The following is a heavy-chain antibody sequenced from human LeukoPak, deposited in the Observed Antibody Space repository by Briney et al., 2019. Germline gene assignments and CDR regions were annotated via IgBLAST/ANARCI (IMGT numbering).Heavy chain of an antibody. D-gene: IGHD5-24*01. V-gene: IGHV3-23*01. Sequence: PSETLSLTCAVYGGSFSGYYWSWIRQPPGKGLEWVSAISGSGGSTYYADSVKGRFTISGDNSKNTLYLQMNSLSAEDTAVYYCAKGKSRRWQTYYFDYWGQGTLVTVSS. CDR1: GGSFSGYY. CDR2: ISGSGGST. J-gene: IGHJ4*02. CDR3: AKGKSRRWQTYYFDY.